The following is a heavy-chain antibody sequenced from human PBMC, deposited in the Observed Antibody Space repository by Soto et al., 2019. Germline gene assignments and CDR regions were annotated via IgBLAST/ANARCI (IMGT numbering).Heavy chain of an antibody. CDR2: LSYDGRNQ. CDR1: GFTFSSYG. V-gene: IGHV3-30*03. J-gene: IGHJ5*02. CDR3: ARGYPVMRYLCSNWFDP. Sequence: QVQLVESGGGVVQPGRSLRLSCAASGFTFSSYGMHWVRQAPGKGLEWVAVLSYDGRNQNRADSVAGRFTISRDTSKNQFSLKLTSMTAADTAVYYCARGYPVMRYLCSNWFDPWGQGTLVAVSS. D-gene: IGHD3-9*01.